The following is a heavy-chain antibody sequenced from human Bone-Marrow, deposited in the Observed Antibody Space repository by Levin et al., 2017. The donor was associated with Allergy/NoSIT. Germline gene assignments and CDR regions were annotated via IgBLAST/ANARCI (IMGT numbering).Heavy chain of an antibody. V-gene: IGHV4-31*02. CDR1: GGSIMIVTSY. J-gene: IGHJ5*02. CDR2: IHYSGIT. Sequence: ASETLSLTCHVSGGSIMIVTSYWTWIRQFPGKGLEWIGNIHYSGITHNNPSLKSRTTMSVDTSKNQLSLKLSSVTAADTAIYYCARTTYSDIGWGWFDPWGQGTLVTVSS. D-gene: IGHD3-9*01. CDR3: ARTTYSDIGWGWFDP.